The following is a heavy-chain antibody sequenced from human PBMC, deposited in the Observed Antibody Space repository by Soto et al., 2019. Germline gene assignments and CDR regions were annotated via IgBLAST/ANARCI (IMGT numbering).Heavy chain of an antibody. CDR1: GYTLTELS. J-gene: IGHJ6*02. Sequence: QVQLVQSGAEVKKPGASVKVSCKVSGYTLTELSMHWVRQAPGKGLEWMGGFDPEDGETIYAQKFQGRVTMNEDTSTDTAYMELSSLRSEDTAVYYCAIHTFEQWLVSMDVWGQGTTVTVSS. D-gene: IGHD6-19*01. CDR2: FDPEDGET. V-gene: IGHV1-24*01. CDR3: AIHTFEQWLVSMDV.